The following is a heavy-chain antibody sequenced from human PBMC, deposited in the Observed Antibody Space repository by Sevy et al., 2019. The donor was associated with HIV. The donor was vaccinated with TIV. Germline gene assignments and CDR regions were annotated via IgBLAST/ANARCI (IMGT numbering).Heavy chain of an antibody. Sequence: SETLSLTCAVSGYSISSGYYWGWIRQPPGKGLEWIGSIYHGGSTYYNPSLKSRVTISVDTSKNQFSLKLSSGTAADTAVYYCARARYYDSSAYYYFDYWGQGTLVTVSS. CDR1: GYSISSGYY. D-gene: IGHD3-22*01. CDR3: ARARYYDSSAYYYFDY. V-gene: IGHV4-38-2*01. J-gene: IGHJ4*02. CDR2: IYHGGST.